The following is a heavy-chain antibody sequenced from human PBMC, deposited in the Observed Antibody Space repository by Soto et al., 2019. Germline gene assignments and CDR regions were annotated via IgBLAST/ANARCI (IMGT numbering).Heavy chain of an antibody. J-gene: IGHJ4*02. CDR3: AKAVLFGGVSRY. CDR1: GFTFSSYG. Sequence: QVQLVESGGGVVQPGRSLRLSCAASGFTFSSYGMHWVRQAPGKGLEWVAVISYDGSNKYYADSVKGRFTISRDNSKNPLYLQMNSLRAEDTAVYYCAKAVLFGGVSRYWGQGTLVTVSS. V-gene: IGHV3-30*18. CDR2: ISYDGSNK. D-gene: IGHD3-3*01.